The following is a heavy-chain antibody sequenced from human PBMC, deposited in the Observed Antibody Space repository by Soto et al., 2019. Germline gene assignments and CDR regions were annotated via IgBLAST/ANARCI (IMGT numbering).Heavy chain of an antibody. Sequence: QLHLVQSGAVVKKPGASVTVSCSASGYPVTAYYMHWVRQAPGRGLEWMGGINPATGAAKYTQTFRGRVTMTREPSTGKVFMELSGLTSEDPAVFYCARGGGVGVAGSAAFDMWGQGTLVTVSS. CDR1: GYPVTAYY. V-gene: IGHV1-2*02. CDR3: ARGGGVGVAGSAAFDM. D-gene: IGHD3-3*01. J-gene: IGHJ3*02. CDR2: INPATGAA.